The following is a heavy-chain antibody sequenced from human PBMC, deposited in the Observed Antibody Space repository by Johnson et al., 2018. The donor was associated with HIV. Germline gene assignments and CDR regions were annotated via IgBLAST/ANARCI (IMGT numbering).Heavy chain of an antibody. D-gene: IGHD1-26*01. CDR1: GFTFDDYG. V-gene: IGHV3-20*04. J-gene: IGHJ3*01. CDR2: IKWTGGST. CDR3: AKRQPLVGASF. Sequence: VQLVESGGGVVRPGGSLRLSCAASGFTFDDYGMSWVRQAPGKWLEWVSGIKWTGGSTGYADSVKGRFTISRDNAKKSLYLQMNSLRAEDTALYYCAKRQPLVGASFWGQGTMVTVSS.